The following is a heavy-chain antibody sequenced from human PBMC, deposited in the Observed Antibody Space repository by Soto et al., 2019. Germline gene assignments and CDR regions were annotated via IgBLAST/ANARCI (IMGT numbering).Heavy chain of an antibody. CDR1: GGIFTNYT. CDR2: IIPVLDIA. J-gene: IGHJ4*02. Sequence: QVQLVQSGAEMKRPGSSVKVSCETSGGIFTNYTFNWVRQAPGQGLEWMGWIIPVLDIANYAQKFQGRIPTTAAKSTSTAYLELTGLRSEDTDLYFCAKAPTASSPFDYWGQGTLVTVSS. D-gene: IGHD1-26*01. V-gene: IGHV1-69*02. CDR3: AKAPTASSPFDY.